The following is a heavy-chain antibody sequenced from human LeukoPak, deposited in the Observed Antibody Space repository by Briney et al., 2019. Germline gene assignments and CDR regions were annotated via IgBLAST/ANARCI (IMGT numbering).Heavy chain of an antibody. V-gene: IGHV4-4*07. J-gene: IGHJ5*02. D-gene: IGHD2-2*01. Sequence: PSETLSLTCTVSGASISSYYWSWIRQPAGKGLEWIGRVYTSGSTNYNPSLKSRVTISVDKSKNQFFLKLTSVTAADTAVYYCASGTSSWTWFDPWGQGTPVTVSS. CDR3: ASGTSSWTWFDP. CDR2: VYTSGST. CDR1: GASISSYY.